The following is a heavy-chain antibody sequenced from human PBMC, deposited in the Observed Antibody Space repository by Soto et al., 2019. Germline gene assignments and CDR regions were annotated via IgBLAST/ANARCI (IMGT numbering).Heavy chain of an antibody. CDR2: ISGSGGST. V-gene: IGHV3-23*01. CDR3: ARAFGKAVAGPSSS. CDR1: GFTFSSYA. D-gene: IGHD6-19*01. J-gene: IGHJ1*01. Sequence: GSLRLSCAASGFTFSSYAMSWVRQAPGKGLEWVSAISGSGGSTYYADSVKGRFTISRDNAKNSLYLQMNSLRAEDTAVYYCARAFGKAVAGPSSSWRPGTLVT.